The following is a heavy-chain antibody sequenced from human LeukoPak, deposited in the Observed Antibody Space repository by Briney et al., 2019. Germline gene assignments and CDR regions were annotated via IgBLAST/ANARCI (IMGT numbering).Heavy chain of an antibody. CDR2: IRYDGSKK. Sequence: PGGSLRHSCAASGFTFSSYGLHWVRQAPGKGLEWVAFIRYDGSKKYYADSVKGRFTISRDNSKNTLYLQMNSLRAEDTAVYYCAKVPGVLISTRGAFDNWGQGTMVTVSS. D-gene: IGHD2-15*01. J-gene: IGHJ3*02. CDR1: GFTFSSYG. CDR3: AKVPGVLISTRGAFDN. V-gene: IGHV3-30*02.